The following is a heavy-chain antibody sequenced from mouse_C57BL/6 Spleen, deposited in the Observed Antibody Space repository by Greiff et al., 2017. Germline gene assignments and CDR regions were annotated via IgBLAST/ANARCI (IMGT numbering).Heavy chain of an antibody. Sequence: VKLMESGPGLVQPSQSLSITCTVSGFSLTSYGVHWVRQSPGKGLEWLGVIWSGGSTDYNAAFISRLSISKDNSKGQVFCKMNSLQADDTAIYYCARNYMVTGAMDYWGQGTSVTVSS. CDR1: GFSLTSYG. CDR3: ARNYMVTGAMDY. V-gene: IGHV2-2*01. J-gene: IGHJ4*01. CDR2: IWSGGST. D-gene: IGHD2-2*01.